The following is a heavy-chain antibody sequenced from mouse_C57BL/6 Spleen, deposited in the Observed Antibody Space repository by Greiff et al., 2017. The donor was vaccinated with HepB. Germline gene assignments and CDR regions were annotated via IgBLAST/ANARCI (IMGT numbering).Heavy chain of an antibody. CDR2: IYPGDGDT. J-gene: IGHJ1*03. V-gene: IGHV1-80*01. D-gene: IGHD1-1*01. CDR3: ARSPNYGSSYGWYFDV. Sequence: QVQLQQSGAELVKPGASVKISCKASGYAFSSYWMNCVKQRPGKGLEWIGQIYPGDGDTNYNGKFKGKATLTADKSSSTAYMQLSSLTSEDSAVYFCARSPNYGSSYGWYFDVWGTGTTVTVSS. CDR1: GYAFSSYW.